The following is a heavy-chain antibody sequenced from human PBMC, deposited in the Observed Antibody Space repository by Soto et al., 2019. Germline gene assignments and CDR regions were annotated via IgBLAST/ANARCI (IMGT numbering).Heavy chain of an antibody. J-gene: IGHJ4*02. D-gene: IGHD2-15*01. CDR2: ISGSGGST. CDR3: AKSIVVVVAASTCFDY. CDR1: GFTFSSYA. Sequence: EAQLLESGGGLVQPGGSLRLSCAASGFTFSSYAMSWVRQAPGKGLEWVSAISGSGGSTYYADSVKGRFTISRDNSKNTLYLQMNSLRAEDTAVYYCAKSIVVVVAASTCFDYWGQGTLVTVSS. V-gene: IGHV3-23*01.